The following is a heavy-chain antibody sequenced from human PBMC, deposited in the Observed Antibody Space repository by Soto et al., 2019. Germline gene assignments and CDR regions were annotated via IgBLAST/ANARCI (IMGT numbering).Heavy chain of an antibody. Sequence: SETLSLTCTVSGGSISPYYWAWIRQSPGKGLEWIGYIYYSGTTSYNPSLKSRVTLSLETSKSQFSLRLSSVTASDTAVYYCARLGEYYQSLDPQGQPTLVTVSS. D-gene: IGHD2-2*01. CDR3: ARLGEYYQSLDP. J-gene: IGHJ5*02. V-gene: IGHV4-59*08. CDR1: GGSISPYY. CDR2: IYYSGTT.